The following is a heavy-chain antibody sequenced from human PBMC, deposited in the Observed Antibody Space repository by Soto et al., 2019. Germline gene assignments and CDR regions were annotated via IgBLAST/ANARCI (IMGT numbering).Heavy chain of an antibody. J-gene: IGHJ4*02. D-gene: IGHD2-21*02. Sequence: PSGTLAIACTVSGGCISSSRDDGGWIRQPPGKGLEWIGSIYYSGSTYYNPSLKSRVTISVDTSKNQFSLELSSVTAADTALYYCARDRDIVVVTASSRFDYWGQGTLVTVSS. V-gene: IGHV4-39*02. CDR3: ARDRDIVVVTASSRFDY. CDR2: IYYSGST. CDR1: GGCISSSRDD.